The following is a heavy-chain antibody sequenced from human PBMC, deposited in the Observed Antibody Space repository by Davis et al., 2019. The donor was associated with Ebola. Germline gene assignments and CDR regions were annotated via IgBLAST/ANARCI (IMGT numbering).Heavy chain of an antibody. CDR3: ARDKKYQLPDAFDI. V-gene: IGHV1-18*04. J-gene: IGHJ3*02. Sequence: ASVKVSCKASGYTLTSHGISWVRQAPGEGLEWMGWISTYNGNTNYAQKFKGRVTMTTETSMSTAYMELRSLRSDDTAVYYCARDKKYQLPDAFDIWGQETMVTVSS. CDR1: GYTLTSHG. D-gene: IGHD2-2*01. CDR2: ISTYNGNT.